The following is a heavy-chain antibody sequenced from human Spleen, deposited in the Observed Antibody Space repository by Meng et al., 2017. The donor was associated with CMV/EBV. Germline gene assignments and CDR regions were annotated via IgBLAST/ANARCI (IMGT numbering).Heavy chain of an antibody. Sequence: SETLSLTCTVSGDSIGTYYWSWIRQSPGKGLEWIGYISLSGSTKYNPSLKSRVTMSVGTSKNQLSPKLSSVTAADTAVYYCARSWGSSPSYLDYWGQGTLVTVSS. CDR1: GDSIGTYY. J-gene: IGHJ4*02. CDR2: ISLSGST. V-gene: IGHV4-59*01. CDR3: ARSWGSSPSYLDY. D-gene: IGHD7-27*01.